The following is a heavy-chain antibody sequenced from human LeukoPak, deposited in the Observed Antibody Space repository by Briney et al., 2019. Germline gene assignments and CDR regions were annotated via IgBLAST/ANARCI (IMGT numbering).Heavy chain of an antibody. D-gene: IGHD3-10*01. Sequence: GGSLRLSCAASGFTFSSYAMSWVRQAPGKGLEWVSAISGSGGSTYYADSVKGRFTISRDNSKNTLYLQMNSLRAEDTAVYYCAKDVEGSYCGSGSYTLYYFDYWGQGTLVTVSS. CDR3: AKDVEGSYCGSGSYTLYYFDY. V-gene: IGHV3-23*01. CDR1: GFTFSSYA. J-gene: IGHJ4*02. CDR2: ISGSGGST.